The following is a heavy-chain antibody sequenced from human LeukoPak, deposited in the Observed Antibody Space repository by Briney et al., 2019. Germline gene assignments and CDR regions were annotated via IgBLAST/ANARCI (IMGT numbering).Heavy chain of an antibody. D-gene: IGHD2-21*02. CDR2: IYYSGST. V-gene: IGHV4-59*01. J-gene: IGHJ5*02. CDR3: ARVNCGGDCYSTRGDWFDP. CDR1: GGSISGYY. Sequence: PSETLSLTCTVSGGSISGYYWTWIRQPPRKGLEWIGYIYYSGSTNYSPSLKSRVTISVDTSKNQFSLKLSSVTAADTAVYYCARVNCGGDCYSTRGDWFDPWGQGTLLTVSS.